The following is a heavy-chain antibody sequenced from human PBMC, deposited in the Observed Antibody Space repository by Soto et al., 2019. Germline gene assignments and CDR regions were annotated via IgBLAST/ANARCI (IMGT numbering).Heavy chain of an antibody. Sequence: EGQLLESGGGLVQPGGSLRLSCAASGFTFSNYAVTWVRQAPGKGLEWVSTISGSGGSTYYADSVKGRFTISRDNTKNTLYLQMNSLRAADTAVYYCAKDQGSSWYEIDYWGQGTLVTVSS. D-gene: IGHD6-13*01. CDR1: GFTFSNYA. V-gene: IGHV3-23*01. CDR2: ISGSGGST. CDR3: AKDQGSSWYEIDY. J-gene: IGHJ4*02.